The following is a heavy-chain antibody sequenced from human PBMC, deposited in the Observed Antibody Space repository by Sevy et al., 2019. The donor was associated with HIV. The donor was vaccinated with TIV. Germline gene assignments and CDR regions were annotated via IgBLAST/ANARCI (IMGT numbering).Heavy chain of an antibody. CDR1: GFNFSPYA. J-gene: IGHJ5*02. V-gene: IGHV3-30*18. CDR2: VSSDGTTR. D-gene: IGHD3-22*01. CDR3: AKERYYYDSRASDWFDP. Sequence: GGSLRLSCAASGFNFSPYAMHWVRQGPGKGLEWVATVSSDGTTRSYVDSIKGRFSLSGDNSKNTFYLQMNNLTPEDTAVYYCAKERYYYDSRASDWFDPWGPGALVTVSS.